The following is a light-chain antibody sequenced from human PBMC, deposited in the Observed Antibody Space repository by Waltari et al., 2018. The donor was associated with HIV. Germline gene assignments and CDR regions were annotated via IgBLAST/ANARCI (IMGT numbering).Light chain of an antibody. J-gene: IGKJ5*01. V-gene: IGKV1-39*01. CDR3: QQTYSPPRT. CDR1: IDNY. Sequence: IDNYLNWYQQQSGRVPKLLIYLTSTLQTGVPSRFSGRGSGTLFSLIINDVQPEDLATYFCQQTYSPPRTFGPGTRLE. CDR2: LTS.